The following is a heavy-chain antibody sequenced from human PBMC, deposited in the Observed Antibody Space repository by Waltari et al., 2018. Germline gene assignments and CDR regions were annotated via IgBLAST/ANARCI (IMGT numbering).Heavy chain of an antibody. CDR3: AKGSSYSRPNSYYGMDV. D-gene: IGHD6-13*01. CDR1: GFTFTSYA. CDR2: ISGSGGST. Sequence: EVQLLESGGGLVQPGGSLRLSCAASGFTFTSYAMSWVRQAPGKGLEWVSAISGSGGSTYYADSVKGRFTISRDNSKNTLYLQMNSLRAEDTAVYYCAKGSSYSRPNSYYGMDVWGQGTTVTVSS. J-gene: IGHJ6*02. V-gene: IGHV3-23*01.